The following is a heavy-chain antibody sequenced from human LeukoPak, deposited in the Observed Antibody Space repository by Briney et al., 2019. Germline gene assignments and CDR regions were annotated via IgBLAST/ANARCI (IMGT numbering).Heavy chain of an antibody. Sequence: GGSLRLSCAASGFTFDDYAMHRVRQAPGKGLEWVSLISGDGGSTYYADSVKGRFTISRDNSKNSLYLQMNSLRTEDTALYYCAKEHLPYGGNPSWFDPWGQGTLVTVSS. CDR1: GFTFDDYA. CDR2: ISGDGGST. CDR3: AKEHLPYGGNPSWFDP. J-gene: IGHJ5*02. D-gene: IGHD4/OR15-4a*01. V-gene: IGHV3-43*02.